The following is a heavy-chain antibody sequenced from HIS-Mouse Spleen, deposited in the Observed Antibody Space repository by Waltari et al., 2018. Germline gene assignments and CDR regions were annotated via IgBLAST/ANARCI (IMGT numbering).Heavy chain of an antibody. J-gene: IGHJ3*02. CDR3: ARGEGDDYNWVDI. V-gene: IGHV4-39*07. CDR1: GGSISSSSYY. Sequence: QLQLQESGPGLVKPSETLSLTCTVSGGSISSSSYYWGWIRQPPGKGLEWIGSIYYSGSTYYNPSLKSRVTISVDTSKNQFSLKLSSVTAADTAVYYCARGEGDDYNWVDIWGQGTMVTVSS. D-gene: IGHD4-4*01. CDR2: IYYSGST.